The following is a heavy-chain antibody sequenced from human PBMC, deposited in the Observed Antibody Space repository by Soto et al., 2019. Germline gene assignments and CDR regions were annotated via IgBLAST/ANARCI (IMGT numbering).Heavy chain of an antibody. CDR1: GFTCSSYG. CDR3: ARDPMITFGGVIARGAFDI. Sequence: GGSLRLSCAASGFTCSSYGMHWVRQAPGKGLEWVAVIWYDGSNKYYADSVKGRFTISRDNSKNTLYLQMNSLRAEDTAVYYCARDPMITFGGVIARGAFDIWGQGTMVTVSS. V-gene: IGHV3-33*01. J-gene: IGHJ3*02. CDR2: IWYDGSNK. D-gene: IGHD3-16*02.